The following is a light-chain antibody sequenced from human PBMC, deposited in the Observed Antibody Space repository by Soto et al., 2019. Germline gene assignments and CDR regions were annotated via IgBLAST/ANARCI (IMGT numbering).Light chain of an antibody. J-gene: IGKJ1*01. CDR3: QQSYSMLT. CDR2: AAS. V-gene: IGKV1-39*01. CDR1: ETINNY. Sequence: DIQMTQSPSSLSASVGDRVTISCRANETINNYLNWYQQKPGKAPNLLIYAASSLQNGVPLRFSGSGSGAHFTLTISGLQPEDVATYYCQQSYSMLTFGQGTKVGIK.